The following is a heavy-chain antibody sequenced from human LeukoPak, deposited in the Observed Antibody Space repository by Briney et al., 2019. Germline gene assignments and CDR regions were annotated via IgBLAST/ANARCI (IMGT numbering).Heavy chain of an antibody. D-gene: IGHD4/OR15-4a*01. Sequence: SETLSLTCNVSGASIFNYYWSWIRQAPGKGLEWIGYVHHSGRTNSNPSLGSRVTMSVDTSTSQLSLNLTSVTTADTAVYFCARDLRAKYWGRGTLVFVSS. CDR3: ARDLRAKY. J-gene: IGHJ1*01. V-gene: IGHV4-59*01. CDR2: VHHSGRT. CDR1: GASIFNYY.